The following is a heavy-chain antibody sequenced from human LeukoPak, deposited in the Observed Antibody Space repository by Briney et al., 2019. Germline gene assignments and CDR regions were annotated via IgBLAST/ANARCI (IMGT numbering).Heavy chain of an antibody. D-gene: IGHD2-2*01. CDR1: GGSISSSSYY. CDR3: ARHGARYCSSTSCWFDY. Sequence: PSETLSLTCTVSGGSISSSSYYWGWLRQPAGTGLEWVGCIYYSGSTYYNPSLKSRATTSVDTSKTQFSLKLSSVTAADTAVYYCARHGARYCSSTSCWFDYWGQGTLVTVSS. J-gene: IGHJ4*02. CDR2: IYYSGST. V-gene: IGHV4-39*01.